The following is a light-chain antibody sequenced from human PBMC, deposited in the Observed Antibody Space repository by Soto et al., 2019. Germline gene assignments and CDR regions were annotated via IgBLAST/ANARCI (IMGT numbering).Light chain of an antibody. Sequence: DIQMTQSPSTLSASVGDRLTITCRASQSITSWLAWYQQKPGQAPKLLIYKASNLESGVPSRFSGSESGTEFTLSISILQPDDFATYYCQQYNSYPWTFGQGTKVEIK. J-gene: IGKJ1*01. CDR2: KAS. CDR3: QQYNSYPWT. V-gene: IGKV1-5*03. CDR1: QSITSW.